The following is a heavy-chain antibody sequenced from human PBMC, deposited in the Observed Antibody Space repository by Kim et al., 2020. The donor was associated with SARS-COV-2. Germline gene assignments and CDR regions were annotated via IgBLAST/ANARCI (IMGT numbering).Heavy chain of an antibody. CDR2: IYYSGST. V-gene: IGHV4-39*01. CDR1: GGSISSSSYY. J-gene: IGHJ6*02. CDR3: ARRLRRIVGEWIVDYYGMDV. D-gene: IGHD1-26*01. Sequence: SETLSLTCTVSGGSISSSSYYWGWIRQPPGKGLEWIGSIYYSGSTYYNPSLKSRVTISVDTSKNQFSLKLSSVTAADTAVYYCARRLRRIVGEWIVDYYGMDVWGQGTTVTVSS.